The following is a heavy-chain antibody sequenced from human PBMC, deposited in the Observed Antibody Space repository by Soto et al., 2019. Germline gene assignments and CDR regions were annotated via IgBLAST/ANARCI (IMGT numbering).Heavy chain of an antibody. CDR2: INPGDSDT. V-gene: IGHV5-51*01. J-gene: IGHJ4*02. CDR1: GYSFASYW. CDR3: ARHLGGYSYGSLGY. D-gene: IGHD5-18*01. Sequence: LKISCKGYGYSFASYWIAWVRQMPGKGLEWMGIINPGDSDTRYSPSFQGQVTISVDKSISTAYLQWSSLEASDTAMYYCARHLGGYSYGSLGYWGQGTPVTVYS.